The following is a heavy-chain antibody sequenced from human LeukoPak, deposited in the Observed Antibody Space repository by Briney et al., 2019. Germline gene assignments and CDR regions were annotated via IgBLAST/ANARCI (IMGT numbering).Heavy chain of an antibody. J-gene: IGHJ4*02. V-gene: IGHV1-69*04. D-gene: IGHD3-10*01. Sequence: SVKVSCKASGGTFSSYAISWVRQAPGQGLEWMGRIIPILGIANYTQKFQGRVTITADKSTSTAYMELSSLRSEDTAVYYCAREPLFNYYTYYFDYWGQGTLVTVSS. CDR1: GGTFSSYA. CDR2: IIPILGIA. CDR3: AREPLFNYYTYYFDY.